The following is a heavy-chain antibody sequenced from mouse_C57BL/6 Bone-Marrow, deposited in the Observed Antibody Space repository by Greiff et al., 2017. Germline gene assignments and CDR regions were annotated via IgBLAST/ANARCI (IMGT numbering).Heavy chain of an antibody. Sequence: EVMLVESGGGLVKPGGSLKLSCAASGFTFSSYTMSWVSQTPEKRLEWVATISGGGGNTYSTDSVQGRFTISRDNAKNTLYLLRSRLRSEDTALYYCARGNYFPWFAYWGQGTLVTVSA. CDR2: ISGGGGNT. D-gene: IGHD2-1*01. CDR1: GFTFSSYT. V-gene: IGHV5-9*01. J-gene: IGHJ3*01. CDR3: ARGNYFPWFAY.